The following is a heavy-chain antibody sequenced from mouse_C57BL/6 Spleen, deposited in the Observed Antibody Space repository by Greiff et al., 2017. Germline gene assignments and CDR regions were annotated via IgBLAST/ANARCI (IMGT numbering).Heavy chain of an antibody. CDR3: ARKGFYDGYLGGYFDY. J-gene: IGHJ2*01. Sequence: EVKLEESGGGLVKPGGSLKLSCAASGFTFSDYGMHWVRQAPEKGLEWVAYISSGSSTLYYADTVKGRFTISRDNAKNTLFLQMTRLRSEDTAMYYRARKGFYDGYLGGYFDYWGQGTTLTVSS. D-gene: IGHD2-3*01. CDR2: ISSGSSTL. CDR1: GFTFSDYG. V-gene: IGHV5-17*01.